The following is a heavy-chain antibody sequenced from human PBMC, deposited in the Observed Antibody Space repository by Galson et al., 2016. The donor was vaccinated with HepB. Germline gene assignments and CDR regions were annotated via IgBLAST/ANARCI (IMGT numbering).Heavy chain of an antibody. CDR2: IYYEGST. CDR3: ARPVVSGGNNYFQH. J-gene: IGHJ1*01. CDR1: GDSISSSRYY. D-gene: IGHD5/OR15-5a*01. V-gene: IGHV4-39*01. Sequence: LSLTCTVSGDSISSSRYYWAWIRQTPGKGLEWIGSIYYEGSTYYNPSLKSRITISVDTSKNQFSLELRYVTAADTAVYYCARPVVSGGNNYFQHWGQGTLVTVSS.